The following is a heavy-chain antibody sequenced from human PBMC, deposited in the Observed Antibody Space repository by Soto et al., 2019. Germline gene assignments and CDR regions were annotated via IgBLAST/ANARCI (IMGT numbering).Heavy chain of an antibody. Sequence: QVQLVQSGAEVKKPGSSVKVSCKASGGTLSNFAISWVRQAPGQGLEWMGGIVPVCGTPNYAQKFHGRVTKTADESTRTAYMDLSSLRSEDTAVYYCARRAGYYCARWAGYCRSNYCYTAFDYWGQGTLVTVSS. J-gene: IGHJ4*02. CDR2: IVPVCGTP. D-gene: IGHD2-2*02. CDR1: GGTLSNFA. CDR3: ARRAGYYCARWAGYCRSNYCYTAFDY. V-gene: IGHV1-69*01.